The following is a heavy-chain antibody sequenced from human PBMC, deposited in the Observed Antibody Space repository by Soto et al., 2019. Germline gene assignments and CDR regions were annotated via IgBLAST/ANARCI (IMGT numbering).Heavy chain of an antibody. CDR3: AADPLNYYGPRSYWLDAFDI. D-gene: IGHD3-10*01. Sequence: SVKVSSKASGFTFTSSAMQWLRHARGQRLEWIGWIVVGSGNTNYAQKFQERVTITRDMSTSAAYMELSSLRSEDTAVYYCAADPLNYYGPRSYWLDAFDIRGQGTMVTL. CDR1: GFTFTSSA. J-gene: IGHJ3*02. V-gene: IGHV1-58*02. CDR2: IVVGSGNT.